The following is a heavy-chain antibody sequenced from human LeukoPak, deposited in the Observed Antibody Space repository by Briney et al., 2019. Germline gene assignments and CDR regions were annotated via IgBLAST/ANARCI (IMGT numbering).Heavy chain of an antibody. CDR2: IIPIFGTA. CDR3: ARSGGDDYVWGSFLDY. D-gene: IGHD3-16*01. Sequence: ASVKASCKASGGTFSSYAISWVRQAPGQGLEWMGGIIPIFGTANYAQKFQGRVTITADEFTSTAYMELSSLRSEDTAVYYCARSGGDDYVWGSFLDYWGQGTLVTVSS. J-gene: IGHJ4*02. CDR1: GGTFSSYA. V-gene: IGHV1-69*13.